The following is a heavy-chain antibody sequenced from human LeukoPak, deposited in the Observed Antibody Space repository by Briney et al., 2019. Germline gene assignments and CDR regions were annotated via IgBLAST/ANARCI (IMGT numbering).Heavy chain of an antibody. CDR3: TREGSGWYYFDY. CDR1: GFTFCDYA. D-gene: IGHD6-19*01. J-gene: IGHJ4*02. CDR2: IRSKAYGGTT. Sequence: GRSLRLSCTASGFTFCDYAMSWVRQAPGKGLEWVGFIRSKAYGGTTEYAASVKGRFTISRDDSKSIAYLQMSSLKTGDTAVYYCTREGSGWYYFDYWGQGTLVTVSS. V-gene: IGHV3-49*04.